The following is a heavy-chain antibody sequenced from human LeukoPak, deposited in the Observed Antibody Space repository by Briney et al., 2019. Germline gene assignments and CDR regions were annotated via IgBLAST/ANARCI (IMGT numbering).Heavy chain of an antibody. CDR1: VGSTSRYS. CDR2: IYYIGST. CDR3: ARLSLGYCSSTSCYAFPGYYYYGMDV. D-gene: IGHD2-2*01. Sequence: SETLSLTCTVSVGSTSRYSWSWIRPPPREGREWIGHIYYIGSTTYNPSLKSRVTISVDTSKNQFSLKLSSVTAADTAVYYCARLSLGYCSSTSCYAFPGYYYYGMDVWGQGTTVTVSS. V-gene: IGHV4-59*08. J-gene: IGHJ6*02.